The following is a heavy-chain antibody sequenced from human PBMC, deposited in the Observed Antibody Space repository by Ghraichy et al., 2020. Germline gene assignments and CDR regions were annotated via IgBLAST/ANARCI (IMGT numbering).Heavy chain of an antibody. D-gene: IGHD4-17*01. J-gene: IGHJ4*02. CDR1: GFTLRNYN. Sequence: GGSLRLSCAASGFTLRNYNMNWVRQAPGKGLEWVSYISSSSSTIYYADSVKGRFTISRDNAKNSLYLQMNSLRAEDTAVYYCARDPGYGDYGHYFDYWGQGTLVTVSS. CDR2: ISSSSSTI. V-gene: IGHV3-48*01. CDR3: ARDPGYGDYGHYFDY.